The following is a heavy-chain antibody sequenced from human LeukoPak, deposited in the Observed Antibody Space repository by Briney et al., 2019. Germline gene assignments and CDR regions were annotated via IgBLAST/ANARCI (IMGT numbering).Heavy chain of an antibody. CDR2: IISIFGTA. CDR1: GGAFSSYA. Sequence: GASVKVSCKASGGAFSSYAISWVRQAPGQGLEWMGGIISIFGTANYAKKFQDRVAITADESTSAVYMELNSLRSEDTAVYYCARDKTGNFQFHYWGQGTLVTVSS. J-gene: IGHJ4*02. CDR3: ARDKTGNFQFHY. D-gene: IGHD1-7*01. V-gene: IGHV1-69*13.